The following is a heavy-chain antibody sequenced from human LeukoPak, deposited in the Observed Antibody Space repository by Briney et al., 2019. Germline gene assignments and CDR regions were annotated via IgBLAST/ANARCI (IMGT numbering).Heavy chain of an antibody. V-gene: IGHV1-8*01. CDR1: GYTFTSYD. CDR2: MNPNSGNT. D-gene: IGHD4-23*01. CDR3: AKRIGDYGGNPDY. Sequence: GASVKVSCKASGYTFTSYDINCVRQATGQGLEWMGWMNPNSGNTGYAQKFQGRVTMTRNTPINTAYMELSSLRAEDTAVYYCAKRIGDYGGNPDYWGQGTLVTVSS. J-gene: IGHJ4*02.